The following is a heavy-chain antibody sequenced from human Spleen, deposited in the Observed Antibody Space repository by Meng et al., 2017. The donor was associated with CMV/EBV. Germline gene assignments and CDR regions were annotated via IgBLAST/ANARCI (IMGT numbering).Heavy chain of an antibody. Sequence: SETLSLTCAVYNGPFSGYYWTWIRQPPGKGLEWIGEIDHSGSTNYNPSLKSRVTTSVDMSKNQFSLKLSSVTAADTAVYYCARGRRRWLQLHFDYWGQGTLVTVSS. V-gene: IGHV4-34*01. CDR3: ARGRRRWLQLHFDY. CDR1: NGPFSGYY. J-gene: IGHJ4*02. CDR2: IDHSGST. D-gene: IGHD5-24*01.